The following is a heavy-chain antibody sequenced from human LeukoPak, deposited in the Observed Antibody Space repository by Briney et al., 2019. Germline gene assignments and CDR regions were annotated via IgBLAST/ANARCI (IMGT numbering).Heavy chain of an antibody. D-gene: IGHD2-15*01. CDR1: GGSISSIGYY. CDR2: VYYSGST. V-gene: IGHV4-39*01. J-gene: IGHJ4*02. CDR3: ARGYCSGGSCYWGDY. Sequence: SETLSLTCIVSGGSISSIGYYWGWIRQPPGKGLEWIGSVYYSGSTLYNPSLKSRVTTSVDTSKSQFSLKLNSMTAADTAVYYCARGYCSGGSCYWGDYWGQGALVTVSS.